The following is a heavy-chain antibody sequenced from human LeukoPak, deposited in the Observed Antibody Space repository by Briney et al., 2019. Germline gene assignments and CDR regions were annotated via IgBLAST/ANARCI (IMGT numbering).Heavy chain of an antibody. J-gene: IGHJ5*02. Sequence: SETLSLTCTVSGYSISSGYYWDWIRQPPGKGLEWIGTLSHSGSSYYNPSLKSRVTISVDTSKNQFSLNLSSVTAADTAVYYCARDSGSGTFTWGQGTLVTVSS. CDR3: ARDSGSGTFT. CDR2: LSHSGSS. V-gene: IGHV4-38-2*02. CDR1: GYSISSGYY. D-gene: IGHD3-10*01.